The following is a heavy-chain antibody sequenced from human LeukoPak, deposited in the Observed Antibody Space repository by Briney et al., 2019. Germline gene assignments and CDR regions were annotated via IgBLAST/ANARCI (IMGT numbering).Heavy chain of an antibody. Sequence: PGGSLRLSCEASGFTFGSHAMYWVRQAPGKGLEWVAGIFGSGGSPHYADPVKGRFTISRDNSRNTVYLQINSLRAEDTAVYYCGKTTVGYSSGQKPGWPVDYWGQGTLVTVSS. CDR2: IFGSGGSP. J-gene: IGHJ4*02. CDR3: GKTTVGYSSGQKPGWPVDY. D-gene: IGHD5-18*01. V-gene: IGHV3-23*01. CDR1: GFTFGSHA.